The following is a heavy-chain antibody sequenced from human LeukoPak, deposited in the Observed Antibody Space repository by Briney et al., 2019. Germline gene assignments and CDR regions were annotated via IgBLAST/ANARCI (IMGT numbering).Heavy chain of an antibody. CDR2: INPNSGGT. Sequence: ASVKDSCMASGYTFTGYYMHWVREAPGQGLEWMGWINPNSGGTKYAQKFQGRVTMTSDTSISTAYMELSRLRSDDTAVYYCARDYYESSGYFGYWGQGTLVTVSS. D-gene: IGHD3-22*01. J-gene: IGHJ4*02. CDR3: ARDYYESSGYFGY. CDR1: GYTFTGYY. V-gene: IGHV1-2*02.